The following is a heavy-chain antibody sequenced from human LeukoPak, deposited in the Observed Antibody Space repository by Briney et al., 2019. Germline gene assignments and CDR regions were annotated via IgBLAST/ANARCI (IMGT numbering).Heavy chain of an antibody. Sequence: SETLSLTCTVSGDSISTTRYYWGWIRQPPGKGLEWIGSLFYRGNSFYNPSLRSRVTISVDTSKNQFSLKLTSVTAADTAVYFCARATLGARVLTYYFDYWGQGTLVTVSS. CDR2: LFYRGNS. CDR1: GDSISTTRYY. D-gene: IGHD3-16*01. CDR3: ARATLGARVLTYYFDY. V-gene: IGHV4-39*07. J-gene: IGHJ4*02.